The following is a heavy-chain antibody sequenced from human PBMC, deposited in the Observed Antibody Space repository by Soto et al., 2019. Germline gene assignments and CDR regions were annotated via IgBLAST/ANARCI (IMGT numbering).Heavy chain of an antibody. V-gene: IGHV4-38-2*02. D-gene: IGHD3-16*01. Sequence: PSETLSLTCTVSNYSRGSSPYWGWIRQSPEEGLQWIVSMYHSGTTYYNPSLKSRVTISIDTSKNQFSLKLTSVTSAYTAVYCCARVAFGPIDYWGQGPLGT. CDR1: NYSRGSSPY. CDR3: ARVAFGPIDY. CDR2: MYHSGTT. J-gene: IGHJ4*02.